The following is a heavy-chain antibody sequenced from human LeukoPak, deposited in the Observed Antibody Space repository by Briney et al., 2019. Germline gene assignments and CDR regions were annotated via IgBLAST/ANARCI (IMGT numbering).Heavy chain of an antibody. V-gene: IGHV1/OR15-3*02. Sequence: ASVKVSCRASGYTFTDYFMNWMRQAPGQRLEWMGWINAGNGNTKYSQKLQGRVTITRDTSASTAYMQLSSLRSEDTAVYYCATAVGATRGMDVWGQGTTVTVSS. CDR3: ATAVGATRGMDV. D-gene: IGHD1-26*01. CDR1: GYTFTDYF. J-gene: IGHJ6*02. CDR2: INAGNGNT.